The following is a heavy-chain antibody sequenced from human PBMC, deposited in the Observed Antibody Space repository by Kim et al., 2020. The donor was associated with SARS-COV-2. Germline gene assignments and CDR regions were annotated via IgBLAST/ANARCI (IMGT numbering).Heavy chain of an antibody. CDR2: ISGSGGST. D-gene: IGHD3-10*01. CDR3: AKEGRPGLRLLWFGELSGWFDP. V-gene: IGHV3-23*01. Sequence: GGSLRLSCAASGFTFSSYAMSWVRQAPGKGLEWVSAISGSGGSTYYADSVKGRFTISRDNSKNTLYLQMNSLRAEDTAVYYCAKEGRPGLRLLWFGELSGWFDPWGQGTLVTVSS. J-gene: IGHJ5*02. CDR1: GFTFSSYA.